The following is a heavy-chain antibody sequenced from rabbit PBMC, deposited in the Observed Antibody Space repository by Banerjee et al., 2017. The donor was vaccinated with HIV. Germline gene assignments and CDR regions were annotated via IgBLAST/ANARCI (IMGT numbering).Heavy chain of an antibody. J-gene: IGHJ4*01. D-gene: IGHD6-1*01. Sequence: QEQLEESGGDLVKPGASLTLTCTGSGFTLSSYWICWVRQAPGKGLEWIGCIYTGSGGTHYASWAKGRFTISSHNAQNTLYLQLNSLTAADTATYFCARGYYSYGYVGDAYFSLWGPGTLVTVS. CDR3: ARGYYSYGYVGDAYFSL. CDR1: GFTLSSYW. CDR2: IYTGSGGT. V-gene: IGHV1S45*01.